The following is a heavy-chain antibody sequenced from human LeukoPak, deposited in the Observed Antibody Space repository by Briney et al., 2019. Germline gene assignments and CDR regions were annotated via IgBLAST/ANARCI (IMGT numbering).Heavy chain of an antibody. Sequence: PGGSLRLSCAASGFTFSTYSMNWVRQAPGKGLEWVSYISSSGRTIYSADSVKGRFTISRDNAKNSLYLQMNSLRAEDTAVYYCAREDYFDSSGYLDAFEIWGQGTMVTVSS. CDR3: AREDYFDSSGYLDAFEI. CDR2: ISSSGRTI. V-gene: IGHV3-48*01. CDR1: GFTFSTYS. J-gene: IGHJ3*02. D-gene: IGHD3-22*01.